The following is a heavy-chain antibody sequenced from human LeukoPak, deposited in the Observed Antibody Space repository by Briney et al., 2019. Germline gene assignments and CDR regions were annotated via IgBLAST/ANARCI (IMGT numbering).Heavy chain of an antibody. CDR3: ARDYYGDYPKGSAFDI. V-gene: IGHV3-20*04. Sequence: GGSLRLSCEASGFSFSSYNMDWVRQTPGKGLEWVSGINWNGGSTGYADSVKGRFTISRDNAKNSLYLQMNSLRAEDTALYYCARDYYGDYPKGSAFDIWGQGTMVTVSS. CDR1: GFSFSSYN. J-gene: IGHJ3*02. D-gene: IGHD4-17*01. CDR2: INWNGGST.